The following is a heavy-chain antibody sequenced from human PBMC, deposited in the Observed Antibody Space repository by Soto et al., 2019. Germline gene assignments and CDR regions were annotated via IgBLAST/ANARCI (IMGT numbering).Heavy chain of an antibody. CDR2: ISYDGSNK. CDR1: GFTFSSYG. V-gene: IGHV3-30*18. J-gene: IGHJ6*02. Sequence: GGSLRLSCAASGFTFSSYGMHWVRQAPGKGLEWVAVISYDGSNKYYADSVKGRFTISRDNSKNTLYLQMNSLRAEDMAVYYCAKVLVGVGANYYYYYGMDVWGQGTTVTVSS. D-gene: IGHD1-26*01. CDR3: AKVLVGVGANYYYYYGMDV.